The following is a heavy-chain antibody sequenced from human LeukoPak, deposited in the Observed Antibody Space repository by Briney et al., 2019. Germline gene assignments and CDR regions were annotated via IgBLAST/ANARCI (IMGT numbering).Heavy chain of an antibody. CDR3: ARMGSITGTSSPYYYYYMDV. CDR1: GYTFTSYG. V-gene: IGHV1-18*01. CDR2: ISAYNGNT. Sequence: GASVKVSCKASGYTFTSYGISWVRQAPGQGLEWMGWISAYNGNTNYAQKLQGKVTMTTDTSTSTAYMELRSLRSDDTAVYYCARMGSITGTSSPYYYYYMDVWGKGTTVTVSS. J-gene: IGHJ6*03. D-gene: IGHD1-20*01.